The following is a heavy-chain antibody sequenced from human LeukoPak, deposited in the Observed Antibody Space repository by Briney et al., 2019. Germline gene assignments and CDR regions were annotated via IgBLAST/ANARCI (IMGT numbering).Heavy chain of an antibody. CDR2: IYYSGST. D-gene: IGHD6-13*01. Sequence: SETLSLTCIVSGYSISSGYYWSWIRQPPGKGLEWIGYIYYSGSTNYNPSLKSRVTISVDTSKNQFSLKLSSVTAADTAVYYCARTTEAHSWRTRYYDYYMDVWGKGTTVTVSS. J-gene: IGHJ6*03. CDR1: GYSISSGYY. CDR3: ARTTEAHSWRTRYYDYYMDV. V-gene: IGHV4-61*01.